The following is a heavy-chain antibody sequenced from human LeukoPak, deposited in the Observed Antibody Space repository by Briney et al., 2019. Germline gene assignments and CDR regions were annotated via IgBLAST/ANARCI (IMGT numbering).Heavy chain of an antibody. J-gene: IGHJ6*03. V-gene: IGHV3-74*01. CDR1: GFTFNTYW. Sequence: GGSLRLSCAASGFTFNTYWMHWVRQAPGKGLVWVSHINSAGSRISYADSVRGRFTISRDNAKNTLYLQMSSLRAEDTAVYYCARDRSYNMDVWGKGTTVTVSS. CDR2: INSAGSRI. CDR3: ARDRSYNMDV.